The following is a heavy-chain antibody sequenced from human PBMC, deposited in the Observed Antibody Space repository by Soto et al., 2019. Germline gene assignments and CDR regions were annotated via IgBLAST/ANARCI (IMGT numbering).Heavy chain of an antibody. CDR2: IIHILGIA. Sequence: QVQLVQSGAEVKKPGSSVNVSCKASGGTFSSYTISWVRQAPGQGLEWMGRIIHILGIANYAKKFQGRVTITANKSTSTAYMDLSSLRSEDTAVYYCARDRSSDGYKGAWGDPWGQGTLVTVSS. CDR3: ARDRSSDGYKGAWGDP. J-gene: IGHJ5*02. D-gene: IGHD5-12*01. V-gene: IGHV1-69*08. CDR1: GGTFSSYT.